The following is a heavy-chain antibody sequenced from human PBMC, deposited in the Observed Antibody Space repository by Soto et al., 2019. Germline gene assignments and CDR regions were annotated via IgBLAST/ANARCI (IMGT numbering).Heavy chain of an antibody. Sequence: GSLRLSCAASGFTFSNYAMSWVRQAPGKGLEWVSVISGSGGSTYYTDSVKGRFTISRDNSKNTVSLQMNSLRAEDTAVYYCAKDPFDSYGAWYIDYRGQGPLVTVSS. CDR2: ISGSGGST. CDR3: AKDPFDSYGAWYIDY. D-gene: IGHD5-18*01. CDR1: GFTFSNYA. V-gene: IGHV3-23*01. J-gene: IGHJ4*02.